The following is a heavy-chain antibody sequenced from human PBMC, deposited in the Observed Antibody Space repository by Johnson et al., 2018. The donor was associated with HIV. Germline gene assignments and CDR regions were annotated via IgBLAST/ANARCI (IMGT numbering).Heavy chain of an antibody. CDR2: IYSGGST. V-gene: IGHV3-66*01. D-gene: IGHD2-15*01. J-gene: IGHJ3*02. Sequence: VQLVESGGGLVHPGGSLRLSCAASGFTVSSNYMSWVRQAPGKGLEWVSVIYSGGSTYYADSVKGRFTIASDTSKNTLYLPMNSLRAEDTAVYYCARDLSLGRYCSGGSCYSGDAFDIWGQGTMVTVSS. CDR3: ARDLSLGRYCSGGSCYSGDAFDI. CDR1: GFTVSSNY.